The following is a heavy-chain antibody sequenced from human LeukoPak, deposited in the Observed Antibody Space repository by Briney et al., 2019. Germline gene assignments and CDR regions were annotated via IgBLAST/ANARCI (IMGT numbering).Heavy chain of an antibody. Sequence: GGSLRLSYAASGFTFSSFGMNWVRQAPGKGLEWVSGVSGGGGATYYADSVKRRYTISRDNSRNTLYLQINSLRVEDTAVYYCAKGIGYGSGCLHWGGQGTVVTVSS. D-gene: IGHD6-19*01. CDR3: AKGIGYGSGCLHW. CDR2: VSGGGGAT. V-gene: IGHV3-23*01. J-gene: IGHJ4*02. CDR1: GFTFSSFG.